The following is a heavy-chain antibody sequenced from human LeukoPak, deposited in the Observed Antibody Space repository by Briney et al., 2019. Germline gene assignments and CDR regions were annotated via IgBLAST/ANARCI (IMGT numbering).Heavy chain of an antibody. V-gene: IGHV1-2*02. CDR1: GYTFTGYY. J-gene: IGHJ6*03. CDR2: INPNTGGT. D-gene: IGHD2-21*02. Sequence: VKVSCKASGYTFTGYYMHWVRQAPGQGLEWMGWINPNTGGTNYAQKFQGRVTMTRDTSISTAYMDLSRLRSDDTAVYCCAADHCGGDCSSHYYYMDVWGKGTTVTVSS. CDR3: AADHCGGDCSSHYYYMDV.